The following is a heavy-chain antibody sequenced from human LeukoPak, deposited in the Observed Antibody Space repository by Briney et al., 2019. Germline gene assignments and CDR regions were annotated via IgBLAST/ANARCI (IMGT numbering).Heavy chain of an antibody. V-gene: IGHV1-2*02. CDR3: ARDHY. J-gene: IGHJ4*02. CDR1: GYTFTAYY. CDR2: ITPNSGGT. Sequence: ASVKVSCKASGYTFTAYYMQCVRQAPGQGLEWMGWITPNSGGTDYAQKFQGRVTMTSDTSINTAYMVLNNLRSDDTAVYYCARDHYWGQGNAVTVTS.